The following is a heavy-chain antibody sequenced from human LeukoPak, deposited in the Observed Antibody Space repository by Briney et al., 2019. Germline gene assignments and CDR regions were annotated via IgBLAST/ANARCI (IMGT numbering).Heavy chain of an antibody. CDR3: AKGGYNYGFSCDF. CDR1: GFTFSNYW. J-gene: IGHJ4*02. D-gene: IGHD5-18*01. CDR2: IQQHGSET. Sequence: GGSLRLSCEGSGFTFSNYWMSWVRQAPGKGLEWVANIQQHGSETYYGDSVKGRFTISRDNSKNTLDLQMNSLRVEDTAVYYCAKGGYNYGFSCDFWGQGTLVTVSS. V-gene: IGHV3-7*01.